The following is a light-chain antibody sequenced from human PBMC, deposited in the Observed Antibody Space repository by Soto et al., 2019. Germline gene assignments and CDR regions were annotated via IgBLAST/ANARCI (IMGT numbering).Light chain of an antibody. CDR1: QSVSGNY. V-gene: IGKV3-20*01. CDR2: GAS. Sequence: IVLTQSPGTLSLSPGERATLSCRASQSVSGNYVAWYQQKPGRAPRLLIYGASSRATGIPDRFSGSGSRTDFTLTISRLEPEDFAVYYCQQYGRPPQTFGQGTKVDIK. CDR3: QQYGRPPQT. J-gene: IGKJ1*01.